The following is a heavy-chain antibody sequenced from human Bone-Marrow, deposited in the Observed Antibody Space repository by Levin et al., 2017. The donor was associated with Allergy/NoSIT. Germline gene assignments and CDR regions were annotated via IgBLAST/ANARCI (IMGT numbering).Heavy chain of an antibody. CDR1: GGSISSSSNW. CDR2: IYHSGST. Sequence: SQTLSLTCAVSGGSISSSSNWWRWVRQPPGKGLEWIGEIYHSGSTNYNPSLKTRVTISLDTSKNQFSLKLSSVTAADTAMYYCARDCSGGTCKPAGGHETFDSWGQGTMVTVSS. J-gene: IGHJ3*02. D-gene: IGHD2-15*01. CDR3: ARDCSGGTCKPAGGHETFDS. V-gene: IGHV4-4*02.